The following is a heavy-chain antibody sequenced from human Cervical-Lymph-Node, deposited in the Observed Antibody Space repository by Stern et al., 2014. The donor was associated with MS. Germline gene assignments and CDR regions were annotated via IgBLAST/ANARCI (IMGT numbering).Heavy chain of an antibody. CDR2: IYYSGST. CDR1: GGSISSSSYY. V-gene: IGHV4-39*01. D-gene: IGHD3-22*01. J-gene: IGHJ5*02. Sequence: QVQLQESGPGLVQPSETLSLTCTVSGGSISSSSYYWGWIRQPPGKGLEWIGRIYYSGSTYYNPALKRRVTLSLDTSTNQFSPQLSSVTAADTAVYYCARWAYSSGWYNWFDPWGQGTLVTVSS. CDR3: ARWAYSSGWYNWFDP.